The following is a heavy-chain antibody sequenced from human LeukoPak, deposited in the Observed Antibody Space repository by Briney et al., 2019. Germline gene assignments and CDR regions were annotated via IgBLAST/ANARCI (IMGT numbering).Heavy chain of an antibody. V-gene: IGHV5-51*01. J-gene: IGHJ3*02. CDR2: IYPGDSDT. D-gene: IGHD3-3*01. CDR3: ARHSSIRWLLSTRVFDI. CDR1: GYSFTSYW. Sequence: GESLKISCKGSGYSFTSYWIGWVRQMPGKGLEWMGIIYPGDSDTRYSPSFQGQVTISADKSISTAYLQWSSLKASDTAMYYCARHSSIRWLLSTRVFDIWGQGTMVTVSS.